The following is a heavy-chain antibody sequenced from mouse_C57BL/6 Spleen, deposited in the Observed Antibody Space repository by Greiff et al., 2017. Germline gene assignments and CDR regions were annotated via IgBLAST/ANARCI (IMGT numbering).Heavy chain of an antibody. CDR2: IYPGDGDT. CDR3: ARELTGTSPFAY. J-gene: IGHJ3*01. Sequence: QVQLQQSGAELVKPGASVKISCKASGYAFSSYWMNWVKQRPGKGLEWIGQIYPGDGDTNYNGKFKGKATLTADKSSSTAYMQLSSLTSEDSAVYFCARELTGTSPFAYWGQGTLVTVSA. D-gene: IGHD4-1*01. V-gene: IGHV1-80*01. CDR1: GYAFSSYW.